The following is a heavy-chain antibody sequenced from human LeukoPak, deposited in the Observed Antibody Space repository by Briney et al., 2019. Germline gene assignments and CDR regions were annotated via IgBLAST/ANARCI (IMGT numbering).Heavy chain of an antibody. V-gene: IGHV3-23*01. J-gene: IGHJ4*02. CDR1: GFTFRSYA. CDR3: AKLWRSGYYYFDY. Sequence: GGSLRLSCAAPGFTFRSYAMSWVRQAPGKGLEWVSVISGSGGRTYYADSVKGRFTISGENSKNTLYLQMNSLRAEDTAVYYCAKLWRSGYYYFDYWGQGTLVTVSS. CDR2: ISGSGGRT. D-gene: IGHD3-22*01.